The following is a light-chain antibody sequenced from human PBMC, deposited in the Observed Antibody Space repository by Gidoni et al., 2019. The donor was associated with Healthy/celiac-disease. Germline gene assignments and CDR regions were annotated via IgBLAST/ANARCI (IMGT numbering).Light chain of an antibody. V-gene: IGLV3-19*01. Sequence: SSELTQDPAVSVALGQTVRITCQGDSLRSYYASWCQQEPGQAPVLVIYGKNNRPSGIPDRFSGSSSGNTASLTITGAQAEDEADYYCNSRDSSGNHWVFGGGTKLTVL. J-gene: IGLJ3*02. CDR2: GKN. CDR1: SLRSYY. CDR3: NSRDSSGNHWV.